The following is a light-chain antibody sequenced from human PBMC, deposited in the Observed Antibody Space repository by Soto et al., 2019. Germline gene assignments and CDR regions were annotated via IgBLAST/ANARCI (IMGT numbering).Light chain of an antibody. CDR1: QSVTSNY. CDR3: QQYSNWPRT. J-gene: IGKJ1*01. CDR2: GAT. Sequence: EIVLTQSPGTLSLSPGERATLSCRASQSVTSNYLAWYQQKPGQAPRLLIYGATSGAAGIPARFSGSGSGTEFTLTISGLEPEDFELYYCQQYSNWPRTFGQGTKVDIK. V-gene: IGKV3-20*01.